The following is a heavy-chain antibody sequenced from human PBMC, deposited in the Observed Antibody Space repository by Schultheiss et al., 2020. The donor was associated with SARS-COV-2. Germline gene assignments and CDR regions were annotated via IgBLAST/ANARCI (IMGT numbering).Heavy chain of an antibody. Sequence: GGSLRLSCAASGFTFDDYAMHWVRQAPGKGLEWVSGISGSGGSTYYADSVKGRFTISRDNSKNTLYLQMNSLRAEDTAVYYCAKTGTVVTPDAFDIWGQGTMVTVSS. V-gene: IGHV3-23*01. CDR3: AKTGTVVTPDAFDI. J-gene: IGHJ3*02. D-gene: IGHD4-23*01. CDR2: ISGSGGST. CDR1: GFTFDDYA.